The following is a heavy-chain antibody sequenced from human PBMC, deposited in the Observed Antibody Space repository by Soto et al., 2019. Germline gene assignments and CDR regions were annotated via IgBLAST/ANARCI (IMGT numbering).Heavy chain of an antibody. J-gene: IGHJ4*02. Sequence: EQLVESGGGLIQPGGSLRISCAFSGLTVSRNYMSWVRQAPGKGLDWVSVLYGGGSSSYAESVKGRFTISRDSSKNILFRQMNILRPEATASYYCALSIGHDYYCDSWGQGKLVTVSS. CDR3: ALSIGHDYYCDS. CDR2: LYGGGSS. V-gene: IGHV3-53*01. D-gene: IGHD5-12*01. CDR1: GLTVSRNY.